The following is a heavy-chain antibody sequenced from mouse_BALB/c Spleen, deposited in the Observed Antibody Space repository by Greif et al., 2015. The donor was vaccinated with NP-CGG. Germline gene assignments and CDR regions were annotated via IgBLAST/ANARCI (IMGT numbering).Heavy chain of an antibody. CDR3: ARSAYDYGDY. CDR2: INPGSGGT. V-gene: IGHV1-54*01. J-gene: IGHJ2*01. D-gene: IGHD2-4*01. Sequence: VQLQQSGAELVRPGTSVKVSCKASGYAFTNYLIEWVKQRPGQGLEWIGVINPGSGGTNYNEKFKGKATLTADKSSSTAYMQLSSLTSDDSAVYFCARSAYDYGDYWGQGTTLTVSS. CDR1: GYAFTNYL.